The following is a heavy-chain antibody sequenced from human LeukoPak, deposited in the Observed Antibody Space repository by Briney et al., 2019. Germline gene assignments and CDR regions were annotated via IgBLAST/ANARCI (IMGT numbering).Heavy chain of an antibody. CDR2: ISAYNGNT. CDR1: GYTFTSYG. D-gene: IGHD4-17*01. Sequence: ASVKVSCKASGYTFTSYGISWVRQAPGQGLEWMGWISAYNGNTNYAQKLRGRVTITTDTSTSTAHMELRSLRSDDTALYFCARDRRDGDYLDYWGQGTLVTVSS. J-gene: IGHJ4*02. V-gene: IGHV1-18*01. CDR3: ARDRRDGDYLDY.